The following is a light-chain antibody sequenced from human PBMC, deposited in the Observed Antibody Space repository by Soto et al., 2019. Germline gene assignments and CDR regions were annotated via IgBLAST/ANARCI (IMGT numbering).Light chain of an antibody. CDR1: QSAGNF. CDR3: QQYGSTPRT. J-gene: IGKJ1*01. Sequence: EIVMTQSPATLSVSPGETASLSCRASQSAGNFLAWYQQKPGQAPRLLIYGVSNRATGIPDRFSGSGSGTDFTLTISRLEPEDFAVYYCQQYGSTPRTFGQGTKVDI. V-gene: IGKV3-20*01. CDR2: GVS.